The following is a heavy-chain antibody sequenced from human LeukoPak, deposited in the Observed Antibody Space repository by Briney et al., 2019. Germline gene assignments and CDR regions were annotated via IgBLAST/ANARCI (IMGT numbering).Heavy chain of an antibody. V-gene: IGHV3-48*02. CDR3: ARTGIAARPTVWFDP. J-gene: IGHJ5*02. Sequence: GGSLRLSCAGSGFTFSSYSMQWVRQAPGKGLEWVSYISSGSTTTYYADSVKGRFTISRDNAKNSLYLQMNSLRDEDTAVYYCARTGIAARPTVWFDPWGQGTLVTVSS. D-gene: IGHD6-6*01. CDR2: ISSGSTTT. CDR1: GFTFSSYS.